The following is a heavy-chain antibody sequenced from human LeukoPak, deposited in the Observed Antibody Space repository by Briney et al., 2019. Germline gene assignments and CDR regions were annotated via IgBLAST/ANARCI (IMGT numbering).Heavy chain of an antibody. CDR3: ARDSSEFRSLIPH. CDR2: IIPIFGIA. V-gene: IGHV1-69*13. Sequence: ASVKVSCKASGGTFSSYAISWVRQAPGQGLEWMGGIIPIFGIANYAQKFQGRVTITADESTSTAYMELSSLRSEDTAVYYCARDSSEFRSLIPHWGQGTLATVSS. CDR1: GGTFSSYA. J-gene: IGHJ1*01. D-gene: IGHD2-21*01.